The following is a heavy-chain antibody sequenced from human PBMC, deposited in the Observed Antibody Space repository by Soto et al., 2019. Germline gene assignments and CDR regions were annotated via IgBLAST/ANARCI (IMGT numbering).Heavy chain of an antibody. CDR2: ISYDGSNK. Sequence: QVQLVESGGGVVQPGRSLRLSCAASGFTFSSYGMHWVRQAPGKGLEWVAVISYDGSNKYYADSVKGRFTISRDNSKNPLYQQMNSLRAEDTAVYYRAKDLQQGPYNNWFDPWGQGSLVSVSS. D-gene: IGHD6-19*01. J-gene: IGHJ5*02. CDR3: AKDLQQGPYNNWFDP. CDR1: GFTFSSYG. V-gene: IGHV3-30*18.